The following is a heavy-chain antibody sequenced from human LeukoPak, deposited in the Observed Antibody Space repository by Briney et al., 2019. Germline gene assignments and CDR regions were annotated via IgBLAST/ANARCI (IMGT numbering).Heavy chain of an antibody. J-gene: IGHJ5*02. V-gene: IGHV3-23*01. CDR2: ISGSGGST. CDR3: ARNGYCSSTSCYSGGSDP. D-gene: IGHD2-2*01. Sequence: GGSLRLSCAASGFTFSSYAMSWVRQAPGKGLEWVSAISGSGGSTYYADSVKGRFTISRDNSKNTLYLQMNSLRAEDTAVYYCARNGYCSSTSCYSGGSDPWGQGTLVTVSS. CDR1: GFTFSSYA.